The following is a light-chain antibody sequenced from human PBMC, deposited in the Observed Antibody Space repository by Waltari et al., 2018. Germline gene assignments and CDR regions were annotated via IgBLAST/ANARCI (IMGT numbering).Light chain of an antibody. J-gene: IGLJ1*01. CDR1: SSDVGGSNY. V-gene: IGLV2-14*01. Sequence: QSALTQPASVSGSPGQSITISCTGTSSDVGGSNYVPWYQQHPGKAPKLMIYEVSNRPSGVSNRFSGSKSGNTASLTISGLQAEDEVDYYCSSYTSSSTLGVFGTGTKVTVL. CDR3: SSYTSSSTLGV. CDR2: EVS.